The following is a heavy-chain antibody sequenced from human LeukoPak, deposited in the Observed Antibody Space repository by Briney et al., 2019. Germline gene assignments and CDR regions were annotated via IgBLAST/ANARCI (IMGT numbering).Heavy chain of an antibody. CDR1: GYTFTSYD. CDR2: MNPNSGNT. Sequence: ASVKVSCKASGYTFTSYDINWVRQATGQGLEWMGWMNPNSGNTGYAQKFQGRVTMTRNTSISTAYMELSSLRSEDTAVYYCARGTPTSGWIDYWGQGTLVTVSS. J-gene: IGHJ4*02. CDR3: ARGTPTSGWIDY. D-gene: IGHD6-19*01. V-gene: IGHV1-8*01.